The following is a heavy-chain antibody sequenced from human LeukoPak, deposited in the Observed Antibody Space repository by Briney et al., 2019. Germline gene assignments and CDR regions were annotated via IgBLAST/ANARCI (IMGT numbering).Heavy chain of an antibody. V-gene: IGHV1-69*13. Sequence: SVKVSCKASGGTFSSYAISRVRQAPGQGLEWMGGIIPIFGTANYAQKFQGRVTITADESTSTAYMELSSLRSEDTAVYYCARGPRNWGFDDYWGQGTLVTVSS. CDR3: ARGPRNWGFDDY. D-gene: IGHD7-27*01. CDR1: GGTFSSYA. J-gene: IGHJ4*02. CDR2: IIPIFGTA.